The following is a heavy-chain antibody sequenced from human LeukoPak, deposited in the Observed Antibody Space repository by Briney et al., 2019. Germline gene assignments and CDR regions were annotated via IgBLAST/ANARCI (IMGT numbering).Heavy chain of an antibody. D-gene: IGHD3-22*01. V-gene: IGHV1-18*01. CDR2: ISAYNGNT. CDR1: GYTFTIYG. J-gene: IGHJ4*02. Sequence: ASVKVSCTASGYTFTIYGISWVRQAPGQGLEWMGWISAYNGNTNYAQKLQGRVTMTTDTSTSTAYMELRSLRSDDTAVYYCARADYYDSSGYFFDYWGQGTLVTVSS. CDR3: ARADYYDSSGYFFDY.